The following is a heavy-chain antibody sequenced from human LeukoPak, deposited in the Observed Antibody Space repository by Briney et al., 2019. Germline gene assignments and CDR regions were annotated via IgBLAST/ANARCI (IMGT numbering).Heavy chain of an antibody. D-gene: IGHD5-18*01. CDR3: AREEIQLWLSEGIDY. CDR1: GFTFSSYG. V-gene: IGHV3-33*08. CDR2: IWYGGSNK. J-gene: IGHJ4*02. Sequence: GGSLRLSCAASGFTFSSYGMHWVRQAPGKGLEWVAVIWYGGSNKYYADSVKGRFTISRDNSKNTLYLQMNSLRAEDTAVYYCAREEIQLWLSEGIDYWGQGTLVTVSS.